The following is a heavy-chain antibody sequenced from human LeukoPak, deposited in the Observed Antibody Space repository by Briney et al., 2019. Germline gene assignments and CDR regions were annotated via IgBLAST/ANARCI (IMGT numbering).Heavy chain of an antibody. V-gene: IGHV1-18*01. CDR1: GYTFTSYG. D-gene: IGHD3-10*01. Sequence: ASVKVSCKASGYTFTSYGISWVRQAPGQGLEWMGWISAYNGNTNYAQKLQGRVTMTTDTSTSTAYMELRSLRSDDTAVYYCARASPYGSGRNNWFDPWGQGTLATVSS. CDR2: ISAYNGNT. CDR3: ARASPYGSGRNNWFDP. J-gene: IGHJ5*02.